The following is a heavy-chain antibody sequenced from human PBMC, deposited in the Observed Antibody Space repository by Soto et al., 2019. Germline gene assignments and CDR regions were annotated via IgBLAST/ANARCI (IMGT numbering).Heavy chain of an antibody. V-gene: IGHV1-18*01. CDR3: ASSFTSSQWRYGMDV. CDR2: ISAYNGNT. J-gene: IGHJ6*02. D-gene: IGHD2-2*01. CDR1: GYTFTSYG. Sequence: QVQLVQSGAEVKKPGASVKVSCKASGYTFTSYGISWVRQAPGQGLEWMGWISAYNGNTNYAQKLQGRVTMTTDTSTSTAYMALRSLRSADTAVYYCASSFTSSQWRYGMDVWGQGTTVTVSS.